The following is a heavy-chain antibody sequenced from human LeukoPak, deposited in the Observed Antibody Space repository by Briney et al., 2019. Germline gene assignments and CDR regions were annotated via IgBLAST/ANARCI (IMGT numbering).Heavy chain of an antibody. Sequence: GGSLRLSCAASGFTFSSYWMSWVRQAPGKGLEWMANIKQDGSEKYYVDSVKGRFTISRDNAKDTLYLHMNSLTAEDTAVYYCARGAKWAYYFDYWGQGTLVTVSS. J-gene: IGHJ4*02. D-gene: IGHD1-26*01. CDR1: GFTFSSYW. CDR2: IKQDGSEK. CDR3: ARGAKWAYYFDY. V-gene: IGHV3-7*01.